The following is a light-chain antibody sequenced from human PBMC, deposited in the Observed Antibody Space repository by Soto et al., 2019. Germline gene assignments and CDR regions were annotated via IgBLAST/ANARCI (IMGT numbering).Light chain of an antibody. Sequence: DIQMTQSPSTLSASVGDRVTITCRASQSIRSWLAWYQQKPGKPPKLLIYDASSLESGVPSRFSGSASGTEFTLTISSLQPDDFATYYCQQYFTHSWTFGQGTKVDIK. V-gene: IGKV1-5*01. CDR2: DAS. CDR1: QSIRSW. CDR3: QQYFTHSWT. J-gene: IGKJ1*01.